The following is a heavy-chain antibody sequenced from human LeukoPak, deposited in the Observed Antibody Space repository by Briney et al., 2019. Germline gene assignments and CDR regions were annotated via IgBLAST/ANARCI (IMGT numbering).Heavy chain of an antibody. CDR3: AKDQFPYYDFWSGYYH. CDR1: GFTFSNFW. Sequence: PGGSLRLSCTASGFTFSNFWMGWVRQAPGKGLEWVSAISGSGGSTYYADSVKGRFTISRDNSKNTLYLQMNSLRAEDTAVYYCAKDQFPYYDFWSGYYHWGQETLVTVSS. J-gene: IGHJ5*02. V-gene: IGHV3-23*01. CDR2: ISGSGGST. D-gene: IGHD3-3*01.